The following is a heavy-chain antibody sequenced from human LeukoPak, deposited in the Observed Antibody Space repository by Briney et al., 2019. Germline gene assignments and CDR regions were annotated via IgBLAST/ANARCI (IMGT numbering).Heavy chain of an antibody. CDR2: ISGDGGST. J-gene: IGHJ4*02. V-gene: IGHV3-43*02. D-gene: IGHD4-17*01. CDR3: AKSHDYGDYSPPPDY. Sequence: PGGSLRLSCAASGFTFDDYAMHWVRQAPGKGLEWVSLISGDGGSTYYADSVKGRFTISRDNSKNSLYLQMNSLRTEDTALYYCAKSHDYGDYSPPPDYWGQGTLVTVSS. CDR1: GFTFDDYA.